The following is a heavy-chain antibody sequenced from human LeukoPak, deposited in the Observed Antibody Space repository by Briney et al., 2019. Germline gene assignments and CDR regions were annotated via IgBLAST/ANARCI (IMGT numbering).Heavy chain of an antibody. CDR1: GGSISSSSYY. D-gene: IGHD3-22*01. CDR3: ARLRYYYDSSGYYRYFDY. V-gene: IGHV4-39*01. CDR2: IHYSGST. Sequence: PSETLSLTCTVSGGSISSSSYYWGWIRQPPGKGLEWIGTIHYSGSTYYNPSLKSRVTISVDTSKNQFSLKLSSVTAADTAVYYCARLRYYYDSSGYYRYFDYWGQGSLVTVSS. J-gene: IGHJ4*02.